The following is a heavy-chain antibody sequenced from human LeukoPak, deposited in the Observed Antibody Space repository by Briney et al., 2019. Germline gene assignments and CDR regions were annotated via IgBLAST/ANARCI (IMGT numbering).Heavy chain of an antibody. V-gene: IGHV1-69*05. CDR3: AREWPRGYNWFDP. Sequence: SVKVSCKASGGTFSSYAISWVRQAPGQGLEWTGGIIPIFGTANYAQKFQGRVTITTDESTSTAYMELSSLRSEDTAVYYCAREWPRGYNWFDPWGQGTLVTVSS. J-gene: IGHJ5*02. D-gene: IGHD3-10*01. CDR1: GGTFSSYA. CDR2: IIPIFGTA.